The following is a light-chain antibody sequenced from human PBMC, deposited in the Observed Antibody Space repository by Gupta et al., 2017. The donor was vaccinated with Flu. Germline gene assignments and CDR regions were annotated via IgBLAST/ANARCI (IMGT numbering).Light chain of an antibody. Sequence: SALTQPPSASGTPGQRVSISCSGSSSNIGSYTVSWHQQLPGTAPKLLIYSNNQRPSGVPDRFSGSKSDTSASLAISGLQSEDEADYYCAAWDDSLNAWVFGGGTKLTVL. CDR3: AAWDDSLNAWV. CDR1: SSNIGSYT. V-gene: IGLV1-44*01. CDR2: SNN. J-gene: IGLJ3*02.